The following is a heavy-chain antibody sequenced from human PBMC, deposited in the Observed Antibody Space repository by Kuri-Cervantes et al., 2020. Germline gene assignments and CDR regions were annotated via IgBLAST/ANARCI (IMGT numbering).Heavy chain of an antibody. Sequence: ASVKVSCKASGYTFTSYDINWVRQAPGKGLEWMGGFDPEDGETIYAQKFQGRVTMTEDTSTDTAYMELSSLRSEDTAVYYCATTQSDSSWFDYWGQGTLVTVSS. J-gene: IGHJ4*02. V-gene: IGHV1-24*01. D-gene: IGHD6-13*01. CDR1: GYTFTSYD. CDR3: ATTQSDSSWFDY. CDR2: FDPEDGET.